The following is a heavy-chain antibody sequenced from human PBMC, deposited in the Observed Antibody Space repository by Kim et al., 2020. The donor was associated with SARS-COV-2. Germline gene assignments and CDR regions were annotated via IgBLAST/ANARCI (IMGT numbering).Heavy chain of an antibody. Sequence: SETLSLTCTVSGGSVSSGSYYWSWIRQPPGKGLEWIGYIYYSGSTNYNPSLKSRVTISVDTSKNQFSLKLSSVTAADTAVYYCARGYSGYDYVGAFDYWG. D-gene: IGHD5-12*01. CDR2: IYYSGST. CDR1: GGSVSSGSYY. V-gene: IGHV4-61*01. J-gene: IGHJ4*01. CDR3: ARGYSGYDYVGAFDY.